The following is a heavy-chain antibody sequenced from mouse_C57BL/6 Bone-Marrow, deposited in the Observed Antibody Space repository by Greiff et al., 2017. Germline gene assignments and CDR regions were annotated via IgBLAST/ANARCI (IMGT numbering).Heavy chain of an antibody. CDR2: ISSGSSTI. J-gene: IGHJ4*01. CDR1: GFTFSDYG. CDR3: ARSSNCSAMDY. V-gene: IGHV5-17*01. Sequence: EVQRVESGGGLVKPGRSLKLTCAASGFTFSDYGMHWVRQAPEKGLEWVAYISSGSSTIYYADTVKGRFIISRDKANDTLFLQMTNLGSEDTAMYYCARSSNCSAMDYWGQGTSVTVSS. D-gene: IGHD2-5*01.